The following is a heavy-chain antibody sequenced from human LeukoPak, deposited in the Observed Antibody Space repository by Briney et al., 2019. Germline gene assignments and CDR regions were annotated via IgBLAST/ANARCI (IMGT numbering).Heavy chain of an antibody. CDR1: GFTFSGYW. D-gene: IGHD6-13*01. CDR3: ARDVSYNSLDY. CDR2: INTDGSST. Sequence: GGSLRLSCAASGFTFSGYWMHWVRQVPGKGLVWVSRINTDGSSTSYADSVKGRFTISRDNAKNTLYLQMNSLRAEDTAVYYCARDVSYNSLDYWGQGTLVTVSS. J-gene: IGHJ4*02. V-gene: IGHV3-74*01.